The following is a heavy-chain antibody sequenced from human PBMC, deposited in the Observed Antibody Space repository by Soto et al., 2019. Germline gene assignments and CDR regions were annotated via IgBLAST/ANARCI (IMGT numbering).Heavy chain of an antibody. CDR1: GFTFRSYA. D-gene: IGHD2-21*02. J-gene: IGHJ6*04. CDR2: IGGRGGNT. CDR3: AKTRDIYYGRDV. V-gene: IGHV3-23*01. Sequence: GGSLRLSCAASGFTFRSYAMSWVRQAPGKGLEWVSTIGGRGGNTYYADSVKGRFTISRDNSKNTLFLQMDSLRAEDTALYYWAKTRDIYYGRDVWGKGNRVTVP.